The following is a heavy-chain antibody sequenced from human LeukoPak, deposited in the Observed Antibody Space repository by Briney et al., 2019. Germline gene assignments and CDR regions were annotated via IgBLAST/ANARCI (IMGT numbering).Heavy chain of an antibody. V-gene: IGHV3-72*01. CDR3: VRVGPPDYDAFDI. CDR1: RFTFSDHY. J-gene: IGHJ3*02. CDR2: IRNKRHRYTT. D-gene: IGHD4-11*01. Sequence: GGSLRLSCAASRFTFSDHYMDWVRQAPGKGLEWVVRIRNKRHRYTTEYAASVKGRFTISRDDSEKSVHLQMNSLKIEDTAVYYCVRVGPPDYDAFDIWGPGTMVTVSS.